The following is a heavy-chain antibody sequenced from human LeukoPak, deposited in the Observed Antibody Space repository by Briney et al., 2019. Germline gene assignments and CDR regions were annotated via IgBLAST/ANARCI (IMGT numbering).Heavy chain of an antibody. Sequence: GGSLRLSCAASGFTFSSYVMSWVRQAPGKGLEWVSVIYSGGSTYYADSVKGRFTISRDNSKNTLYLQMNSLRAEDTAVYYCARDAGLYYFDYWGQGTLVTVSS. D-gene: IGHD6-25*01. CDR3: ARDAGLYYFDY. J-gene: IGHJ4*02. V-gene: IGHV3-53*01. CDR2: IYSGGST. CDR1: GFTFSSYV.